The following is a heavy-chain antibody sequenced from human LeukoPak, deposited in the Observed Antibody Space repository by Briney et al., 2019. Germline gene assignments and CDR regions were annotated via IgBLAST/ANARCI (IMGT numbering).Heavy chain of an antibody. V-gene: IGHV3-7*01. J-gene: IGHJ4*02. D-gene: IGHD3-3*01. Sequence: GGSLRLSCAASGFIFTGYFMSWVRQAPGKGLEWVASIKHDGSEKYYVDSVRGRLTISRDNTKNLLYLQMSSLRAEDTAVYYCATDRGWRTSGYYLYYFEYWGQGTLVTFSS. CDR3: ATDRGWRTSGYYLYYFEY. CDR2: IKHDGSEK. CDR1: GFIFTGYF.